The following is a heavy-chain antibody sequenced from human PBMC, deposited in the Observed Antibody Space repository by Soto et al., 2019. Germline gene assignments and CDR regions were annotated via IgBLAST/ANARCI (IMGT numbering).Heavy chain of an antibody. J-gene: IGHJ4*02. CDR2: MNPNSGNT. Sequence: QVQLVQSGAEVKKPGASVKVSCETSGYTFTNYNINWVRQATGQGLEWMGWMNPNSGNTGYAQKFQGRVTMTRNTSITTAYMDLSSLRSGDTAVYYCARAEPYSTSSPFDYWGQGTLVTVSS. D-gene: IGHD6-6*01. CDR1: GYTFTNYN. CDR3: ARAEPYSTSSPFDY. V-gene: IGHV1-8*01.